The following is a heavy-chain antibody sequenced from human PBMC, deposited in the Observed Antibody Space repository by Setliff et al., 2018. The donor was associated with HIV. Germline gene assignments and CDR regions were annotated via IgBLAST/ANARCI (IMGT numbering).Heavy chain of an antibody. CDR3: VTSSSWSSRLNF. V-gene: IGHV1-69*05. CDR1: GDTLSIHP. D-gene: IGHD2-2*01. Sequence: GASVKVSCKASGDTLSIHPISWVRQAPGRGLDWMGGIIPAFGRTNYAQKFQGRVTITTDESTTTVFMELTGLRSEDTAVYYCVTSSSWSSRLNFWGPGMLVTVSS. J-gene: IGHJ4*02. CDR2: IIPAFGRT.